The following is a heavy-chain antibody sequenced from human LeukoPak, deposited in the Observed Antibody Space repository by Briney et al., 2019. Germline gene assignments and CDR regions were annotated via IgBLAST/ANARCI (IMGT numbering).Heavy chain of an antibody. J-gene: IGHJ4*02. CDR1: GGSFSGYY. V-gene: IGHV4-34*01. D-gene: IGHD1-26*01. CDR2: INHSGST. Sequence: SETLSLTCTVYGGSFSGYYWSWIRQPPGKGLEWIGEINHSGSTNYSPSLKSRVTISVDTSKNQFSLKLSSVTAADTAVYYCARVIATASYYFDYWGQGTLVTVSS. CDR3: ARVIATASYYFDY.